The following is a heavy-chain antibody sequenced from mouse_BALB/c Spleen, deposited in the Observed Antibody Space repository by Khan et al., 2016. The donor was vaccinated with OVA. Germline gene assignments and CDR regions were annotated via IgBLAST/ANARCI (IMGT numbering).Heavy chain of an antibody. CDR2: ISTGGHYT. CDR1: GFTFSTYG. Sequence: EVELVESGGDLVEPGGSLKLSCAASGFTFSTYGMSWVRQTPDKRLEWVATISTGGHYTYYPASVRGRFTISRDNAKNTLYLQMTSLKSEDTAMFYCARLAYYDDSEGFAYWGQGTLVNVSA. J-gene: IGHJ3*01. D-gene: IGHD1-1*01. CDR3: ARLAYYDDSEGFAY. V-gene: IGHV5-6*01.